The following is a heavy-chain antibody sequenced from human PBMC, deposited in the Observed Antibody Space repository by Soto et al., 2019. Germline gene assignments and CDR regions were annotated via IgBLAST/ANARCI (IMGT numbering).Heavy chain of an antibody. J-gene: IGHJ4*02. CDR2: ISYDGSNK. CDR1: GFTFSSYA. Sequence: GGSLRLSCAASGFTFSSYAMHWVRQAPGKGLEWVAVISYDGSNKYYADSVKGRFTISRDNSKNTLYLQMNSLRAEDTAVYYCARGQRGYSYGSPPFDYWGQGTLVTVSS. D-gene: IGHD5-18*01. V-gene: IGHV3-30-3*01. CDR3: ARGQRGYSYGSPPFDY.